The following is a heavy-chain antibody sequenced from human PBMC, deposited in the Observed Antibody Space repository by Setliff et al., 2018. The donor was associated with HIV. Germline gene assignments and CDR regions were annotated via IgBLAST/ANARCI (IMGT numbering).Heavy chain of an antibody. CDR3: ARDLTTRGNY. V-gene: IGHV1-69*10. Sequence: GASVKVSCKASGGTFSSYAISWVRQAPGQGLEWMGGTIPILGIANYAQKFQGRVTITADKSTSTAYMELSSLRSEDTAVYYCARDLTTRGNYWGRGTLVTVSS. CDR1: GGTFSSYA. D-gene: IGHD4-17*01. J-gene: IGHJ4*02. CDR2: TIPILGIA.